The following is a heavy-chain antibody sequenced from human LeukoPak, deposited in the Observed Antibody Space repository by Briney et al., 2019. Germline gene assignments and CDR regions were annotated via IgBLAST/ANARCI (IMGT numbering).Heavy chain of an antibody. D-gene: IGHD3-16*01. CDR1: GGSISSYY. CDR2: IHTSGST. V-gene: IGHV4-4*07. Sequence: SETLSLTCTVSGGSISSYYWSWIRQPAGKGLEWIGRIHTSGSTNYNPSLKSRVTMSVDTSENQFSLKLSSVTAADTAVYYCARYGGVTPPYYFDYWGQGTLVTVSS. J-gene: IGHJ4*02. CDR3: ARYGGVTPPYYFDY.